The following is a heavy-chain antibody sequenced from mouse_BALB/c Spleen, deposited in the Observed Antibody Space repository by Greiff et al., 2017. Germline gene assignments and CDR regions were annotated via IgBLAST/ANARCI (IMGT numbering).Heavy chain of an antibody. CDR1: GYTFTSYW. J-gene: IGHJ2*01. CDR3: ARTAGTTVAFDY. CDR2: INPSTGYT. Sequence: QVQLKQSGAELAKPGASVKMSCKASGYTFTSYWMHWVKQRPGQGLEWIGYINPSTGYTEYNQKFKDKATLTADKSSSTAYMQLSSLTSEDSAVYYCARTAGTTVAFDYWGQGTTLTVSS. V-gene: IGHV1-7*01. D-gene: IGHD1-1*01.